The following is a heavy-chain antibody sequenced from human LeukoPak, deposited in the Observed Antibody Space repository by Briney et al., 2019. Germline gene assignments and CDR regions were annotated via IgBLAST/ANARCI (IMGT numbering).Heavy chain of an antibody. V-gene: IGHV3-7*01. D-gene: IGHD5-12*01. CDR1: GFAFGRYW. CDR2: KQKDGSEK. J-gene: IGHJ4*02. CDR3: ARDSGNSGYDVHDY. Sequence: GGSLRLSCAASGFAFGRYWMTWVREAPGKGLEGVANKQKDGSEKNYVDSVKGRFTISRDNAKNSLYLQMNSLRAEDTAVYYCARDSGNSGYDVHDYWGQGTLVTVSS.